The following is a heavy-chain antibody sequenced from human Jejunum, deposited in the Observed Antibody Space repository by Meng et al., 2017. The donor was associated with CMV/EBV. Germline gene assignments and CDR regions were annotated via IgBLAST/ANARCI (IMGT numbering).Heavy chain of an antibody. J-gene: IGHJ2*01. V-gene: IGHV4-39*07. D-gene: IGHD1-14*01. CDR1: CVSISSCYPS. CDR3: AKDVNPLSWFFDV. CDR2: ISHSGAT. Sequence: QLTRARPCIAMPQGTRSRCCPSLCVSISSCYPSLAWLRQSPGKGLEWIGSISHSGATYYPPSLTSRLTMSVDTSKNQFSLKLSFVTAADTAVYYCAKDVNPLSWFFDVWGRGTLVTVSS.